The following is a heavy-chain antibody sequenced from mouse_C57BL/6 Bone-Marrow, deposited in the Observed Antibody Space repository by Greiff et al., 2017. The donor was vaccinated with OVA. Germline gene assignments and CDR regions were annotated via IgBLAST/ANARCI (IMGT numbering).Heavy chain of an antibody. J-gene: IGHJ3*01. D-gene: IGHD2-2*01. V-gene: IGHV5-6*01. CDR3: ARRRDYGYDEFAY. CDR1: GFTFSSYG. Sequence: EVQLQQSGGDLVKPGGSLKLSCAASGFTFSSYGMSWVRQTPDKRLEWVATISSGGSYTYYPDSVKGRFTISRDNAKNTLYLQMSRLKSEDTAMYYCARRRDYGYDEFAYWGQGTLVTVSA. CDR2: ISSGGSYT.